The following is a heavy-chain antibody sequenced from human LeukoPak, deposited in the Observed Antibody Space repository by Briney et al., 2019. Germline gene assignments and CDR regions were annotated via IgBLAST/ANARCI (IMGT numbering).Heavy chain of an antibody. CDR2: ISYDGSNK. CDR1: GFTFSSYA. D-gene: IGHD2-21*01. V-gene: IGHV3-30*04. J-gene: IGHJ5*01. CDR3: AREYCGGECYSGFDF. Sequence: GGSLRLSCVSSGFTFSSYATHWVRQAPGKGLEWVALISYDGSNKDYADSAKGRFTISRDNSKNTLYLQMNSLRTEDSAVYYSAREYCGGECYSGFDFWGQGTLVTVSS.